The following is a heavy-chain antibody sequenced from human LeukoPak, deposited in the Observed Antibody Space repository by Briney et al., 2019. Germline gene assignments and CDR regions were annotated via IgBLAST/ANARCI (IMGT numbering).Heavy chain of an antibody. J-gene: IGHJ4*02. CDR3: ARLTISGGRFFDC. D-gene: IGHD2-15*01. Sequence: SETLSLTCTVSGGSISSGDYYWGWIRQSPGKGLQWIGTIYHSGSTYYNPSLKRRLTISIDTSKNQFSLKLSSVTAADTAVYYCARLTISGGRFFDCWGQGTLVTVSS. CDR1: GGSISSGDYY. CDR2: IYHSGST. V-gene: IGHV4-39*07.